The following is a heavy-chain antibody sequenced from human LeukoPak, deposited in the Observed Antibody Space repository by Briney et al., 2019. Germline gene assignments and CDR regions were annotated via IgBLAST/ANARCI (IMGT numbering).Heavy chain of an antibody. D-gene: IGHD5-12*01. Sequence: SVKVSCKASGGTFSSYAISRVRQAPGQGLEWMGGIIPIFGTANYAQKFQGRVTITADESTSTAYMELSSLRSEDTAVYYCAREYSGYDRGIDYWGQGTLVTVSS. CDR2: IIPIFGTA. CDR1: GGTFSSYA. J-gene: IGHJ4*02. V-gene: IGHV1-69*01. CDR3: AREYSGYDRGIDY.